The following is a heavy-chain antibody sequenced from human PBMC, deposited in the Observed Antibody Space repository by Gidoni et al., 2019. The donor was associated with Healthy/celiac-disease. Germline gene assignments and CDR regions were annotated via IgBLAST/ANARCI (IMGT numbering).Heavy chain of an antibody. D-gene: IGHD6-6*01. CDR1: GFTVGSNY. CDR3: ARKAQHFVAARQEGAFDI. V-gene: IGHV3-53*01. CDR2: IYSGGST. Sequence: EVQLVESGGGLIQPGGSLRLSCAASGFTVGSNYMSWVRQAPGKGLEWVSVIYSGGSTYYADSVKGRFTISRDNSKNTLYLQMNSLRAEDTAVYYCARKAQHFVAARQEGAFDIWGQGTMVTVSS. J-gene: IGHJ3*02.